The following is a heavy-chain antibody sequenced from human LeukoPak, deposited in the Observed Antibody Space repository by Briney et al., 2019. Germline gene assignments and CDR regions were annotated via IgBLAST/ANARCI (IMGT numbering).Heavy chain of an antibody. CDR1: GFNFSSYG. Sequence: GGSLRLSCAASGFNFSSYGMSWVRQAPGKGLEWVSAVGGSGDRTYYTDSVKGRFTISRDNSKNTLFLQMNSLRPEDTALYYCAKDSISAAARGDAFDIWGQGTMVTVSS. J-gene: IGHJ3*02. CDR2: VGGSGDRT. D-gene: IGHD6-13*01. V-gene: IGHV3-23*01. CDR3: AKDSISAAARGDAFDI.